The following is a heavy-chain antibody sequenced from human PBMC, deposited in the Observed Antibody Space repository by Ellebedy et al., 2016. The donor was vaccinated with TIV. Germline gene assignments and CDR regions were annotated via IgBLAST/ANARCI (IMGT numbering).Heavy chain of an antibody. Sequence: SETLSLXXTVSGGSISSSFYYWSWIRQPPGKGLEWIGYIYYSGSTNYNPSLKSRVTISVDTSKNQFSLKLSSVTAADTAVYYCARGGTVAGTEWFDPWGQGTLVTVSS. D-gene: IGHD6-19*01. J-gene: IGHJ5*02. CDR2: IYYSGST. CDR3: ARGGTVAGTEWFDP. CDR1: GGSISSSFYY. V-gene: IGHV4-61*01.